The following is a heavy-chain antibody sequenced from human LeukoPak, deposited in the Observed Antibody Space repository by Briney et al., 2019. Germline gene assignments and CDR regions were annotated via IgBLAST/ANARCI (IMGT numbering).Heavy chain of an antibody. CDR2: IGYDGSNK. V-gene: IGHV3-30*02. Sequence: PGGSLRLSCAASGSMFSTYGMHWVRQAPGKGLEWVAFIGYDGSNKYSADSVKGRFTISRDNSKNTLYLQMNSLRGEDTAVYYCAKDPRGPYGGNDYYYYMDVWGKGTTVTISS. CDR1: GSMFSTYG. D-gene: IGHD4-23*01. J-gene: IGHJ6*03. CDR3: AKDPRGPYGGNDYYYYMDV.